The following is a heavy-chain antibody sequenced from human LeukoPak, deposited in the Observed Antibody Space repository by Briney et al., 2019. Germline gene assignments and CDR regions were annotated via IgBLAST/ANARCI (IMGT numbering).Heavy chain of an antibody. CDR3: ARDLNYMDV. CDR1: GGSFSGYY. V-gene: IGHV4-34*01. Sequence: SETLSLTCAVYGGSFSGYYWSWIRQPPGKGLEWIGEINHSGSTNYNPSLKSRVTISVDTSKNQFSLKLSSVTAADTAVYYCARDLNYMDVWGKGTTVTVSS. J-gene: IGHJ6*03. CDR2: INHSGST.